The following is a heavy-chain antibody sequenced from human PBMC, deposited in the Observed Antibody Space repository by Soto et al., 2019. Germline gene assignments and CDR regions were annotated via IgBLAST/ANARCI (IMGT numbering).Heavy chain of an antibody. D-gene: IGHD1-1*01. CDR1: GYTFTGYY. Sequence: ASVKVSCKASGYTFTGYYMHWVRQAPGQGLEWMGWINPNSGGTNYAQKFQGWVTMTRDTSISTAYMELSKLRSDDTAVYYCAMGGATGTKRAGDHCGAFDISCQGTMVIVS. J-gene: IGHJ3*02. CDR2: INPNSGGT. CDR3: AMGGATGTKRAGDHCGAFDI. V-gene: IGHV1-2*04.